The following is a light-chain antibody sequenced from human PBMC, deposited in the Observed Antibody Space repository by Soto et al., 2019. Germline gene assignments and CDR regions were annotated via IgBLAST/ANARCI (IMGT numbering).Light chain of an antibody. V-gene: IGLV7-43*01. J-gene: IGLJ3*02. CDR3: LMYYGGAWV. CDR1: TGAVTSGYY. Sequence: QAVVTQEPSLTVSPGGTVTLTWASSTGAVTSGYYPSWFQQKPGQAPRALIHRESNKHSCTPARFSGSLLGGKAARTLSGVQPEDGAEYYYLMYYGGAWVFGGGTKVTVL. CDR2: RES.